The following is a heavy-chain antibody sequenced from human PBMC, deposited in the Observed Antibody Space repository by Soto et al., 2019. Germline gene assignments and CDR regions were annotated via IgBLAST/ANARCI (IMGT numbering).Heavy chain of an antibody. CDR1: GFTFSDYT. V-gene: IGHV3-23*03. D-gene: IGHD2-15*01. CDR2: ILSDYNT. Sequence: PGGSLRLSCAASGFTFSDYTMSWVRQAPGKVLESISVILSDYNTYYAGSVRGRFTISRDNSKNTLYLEMNSLRAEDTAVYYCTRRTSGYFGYWGQGALVTVSS. J-gene: IGHJ4*02. CDR3: TRRTSGYFGY.